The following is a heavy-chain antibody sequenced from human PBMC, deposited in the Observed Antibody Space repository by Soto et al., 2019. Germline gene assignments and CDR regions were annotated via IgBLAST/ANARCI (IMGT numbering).Heavy chain of an antibody. CDR1: GYSFNSYW. D-gene: IGHD4-17*01. CDR3: ARPRGDYENAIDV. V-gene: IGHV5-51*01. Sequence: GESLKISCKGSGYSFNSYWIGWVRQMPGKGLEWMGIIWPDDSDTIYSPSFQGQVTISVDRSISTAYLQWSSLKASDTAMYYCARPRGDYENAIDVWGQGTAVTVSS. CDR2: IWPDDSDT. J-gene: IGHJ6*02.